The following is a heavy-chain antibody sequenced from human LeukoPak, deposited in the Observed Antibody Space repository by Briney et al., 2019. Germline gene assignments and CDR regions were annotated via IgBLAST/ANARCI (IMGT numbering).Heavy chain of an antibody. CDR3: ARGRGSSARLGYFYYYIDV. Sequence: ASVKVSCKASGYTFTSYTMNWVRRAPGQGLEWMGWINTNTGNPTYAQGFTGRFVFSLDTSVSTAYLQITSLKAEDTAVYYCARGRGSSARLGYFYYYIDVWGQGTTVSVSS. V-gene: IGHV7-4-1*02. J-gene: IGHJ6*03. D-gene: IGHD1-26*01. CDR2: INTNTGNP. CDR1: GYTFTSYT.